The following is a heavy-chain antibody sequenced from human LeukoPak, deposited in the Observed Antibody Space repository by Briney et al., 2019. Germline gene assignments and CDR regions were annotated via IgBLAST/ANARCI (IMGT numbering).Heavy chain of an antibody. D-gene: IGHD3-3*01. J-gene: IGHJ5*02. CDR3: ARGLTRITIFGLFDP. Sequence: SVKVSCEASGGTFSSYAISWVRQAPGQGLEWMGGIIPIFGTANYAQKFQGRVTITADESTSTAYMELSSLRSEDTAVYYCARGLTRITIFGLFDPWGQGTLVTVSS. CDR2: IIPIFGTA. CDR1: GGTFSSYA. V-gene: IGHV1-69*01.